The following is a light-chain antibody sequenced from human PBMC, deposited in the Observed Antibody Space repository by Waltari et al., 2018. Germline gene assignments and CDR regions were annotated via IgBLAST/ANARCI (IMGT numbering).Light chain of an antibody. CDR2: GAS. J-gene: IGKJ2*01. CDR3: QQYNNWPHT. Sequence: EIVMTQSPPTLSVSPGERVALSCGASQRIATNLAWYQQKPGQAPRVIIHGASTRATGIPARFGGSGSGTEFTLTIRSLQSEDFAVYYCQQYNNWPHTFGQGTKLEIK. CDR1: QRIATN. V-gene: IGKV3-15*01.